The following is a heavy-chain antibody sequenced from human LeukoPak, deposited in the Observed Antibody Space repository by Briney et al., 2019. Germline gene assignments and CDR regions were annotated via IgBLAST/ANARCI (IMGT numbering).Heavy chain of an antibody. CDR1: GGSISSSSYY. D-gene: IGHD2-15*01. CDR3: ANGVVAATGWFDP. Sequence: SETLSLTCTVSGGSISSSSYYWGWIRQPPGKGLEWIGSIYSSGSTDYNPSLKSRVTISVDTSKNQSSLKLSSVTAADTAVYYCANGVVAATGWFDPWGQGALVTVSS. CDR2: IYSSGST. J-gene: IGHJ5*02. V-gene: IGHV4-39*01.